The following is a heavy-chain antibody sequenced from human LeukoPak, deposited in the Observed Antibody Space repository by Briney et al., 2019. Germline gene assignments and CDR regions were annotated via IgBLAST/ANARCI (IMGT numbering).Heavy chain of an antibody. Sequence: ASETLSLTCTVSGGSISSGDYYWSWIRQPPGKGLEWIGYIYYSGSTYYNPSLKSRVTISVDTSKNQFSLKLSSVTAADTAVYYCAGPKGGWYSGSRGAFDIWGQGTMVTVSS. CDR1: GGSISSGDYY. J-gene: IGHJ3*02. CDR2: IYYSGST. V-gene: IGHV4-30-4*08. CDR3: AGPKGGWYSGSRGAFDI. D-gene: IGHD1-26*01.